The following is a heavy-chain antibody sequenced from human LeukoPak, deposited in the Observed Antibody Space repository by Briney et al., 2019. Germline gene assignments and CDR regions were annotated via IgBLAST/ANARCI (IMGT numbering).Heavy chain of an antibody. D-gene: IGHD2-15*01. CDR2: IYYSGST. CDR1: GFTFSDYY. V-gene: IGHV4-38-2*02. CDR3: ARDHCSGGSCYVDY. Sequence: PGGSLRLSCAASGFTFSDYYMSWIRQAPGKGLEWIGSIYYSGSTYYNPSLKSRVTISVDTSKNQFSLKLSSVTAADTAVYYCARDHCSGGSCYVDYWGQGTLVTVSS. J-gene: IGHJ4*02.